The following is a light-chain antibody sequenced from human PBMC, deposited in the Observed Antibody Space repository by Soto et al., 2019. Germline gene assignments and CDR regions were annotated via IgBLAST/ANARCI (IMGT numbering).Light chain of an antibody. CDR2: GAS. CDR3: QQWHSSPSIT. V-gene: IGKV3-20*01. J-gene: IGKJ5*01. Sequence: EIVLTQSPGTLSLSPGERATLSCRASQGVGYLAWYQQKPGQSPRLLLYGASNRATGVPDRLSGSGSGTDFSLTISSLEPEDFAVYFCQQWHSSPSITFGQGTRLEN. CDR1: QGVGY.